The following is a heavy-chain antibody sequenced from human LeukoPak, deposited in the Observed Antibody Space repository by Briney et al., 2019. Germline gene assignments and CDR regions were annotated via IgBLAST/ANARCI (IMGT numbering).Heavy chain of an antibody. CDR1: GGSISSYY. CDR2: IYYSGST. J-gene: IGHJ6*03. Sequence: SETLSLTCTVSGGSISSYYWSWIRQPPGKGLEWIGYIYYSGSTNYNPSLKSRVTISVDTSKNQFSLKLSSVTAADTAVYYCARDGLRITMVRGVIITYYYYYYMDVWGKGTTVTISS. V-gene: IGHV4-59*01. CDR3: ARDGLRITMVRGVIITYYYYYYMDV. D-gene: IGHD3-10*01.